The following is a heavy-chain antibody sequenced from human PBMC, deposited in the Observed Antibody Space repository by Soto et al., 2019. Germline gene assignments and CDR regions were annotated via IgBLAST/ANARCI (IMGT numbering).Heavy chain of an antibody. V-gene: IGHV3-23*01. CDR2: ISGSGGST. D-gene: IGHD1-26*01. J-gene: IGHJ4*02. Sequence: PGGSLRLSCAASGFTFSSYAMSWVRQAPGKGLEWVSAISGSGGSTYYADSVKGRFTISRDNSKNTLYLQMNSLRAEDTAVYYCANYRDLEYYFDYWGQGTLVTVSS. CDR1: GFTFSSYA. CDR3: ANYRDLEYYFDY.